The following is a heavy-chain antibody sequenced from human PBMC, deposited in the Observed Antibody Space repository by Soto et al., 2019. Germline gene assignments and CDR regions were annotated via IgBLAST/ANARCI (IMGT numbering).Heavy chain of an antibody. CDR2: INAGNGNT. CDR3: AREITMVRGVAPWDWFDP. CDR1: GYTFTSYA. Sequence: ASVKVSCKASGYTFTSYAMHWVRQAPGQRLEWMGWINAGNGNTKYSQKFQGRVTITRDTSASTAYMELSSLRSEDTAVYYCAREITMVRGVAPWDWFDPWGQGTLVTVSS. V-gene: IGHV1-3*01. J-gene: IGHJ5*02. D-gene: IGHD3-10*01.